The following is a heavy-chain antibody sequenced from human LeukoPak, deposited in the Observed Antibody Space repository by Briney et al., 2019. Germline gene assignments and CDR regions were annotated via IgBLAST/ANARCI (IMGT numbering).Heavy chain of an antibody. V-gene: IGHV3-21*01. J-gene: IGHJ4*02. CDR1: GFTFSSYS. Sequence: GGSLRLSCAASGFTFSSYSMNWVRQAPGKGLEWVSSISSSSSYIYYADSVKGRFTISRDNAKNSLYLQMNSLRAEDTAVYYCARGKGLRYDNYFDYWGQGTLVTVSS. CDR3: ARGKGLRYDNYFDY. CDR2: ISSSSSYI. D-gene: IGHD5-12*01.